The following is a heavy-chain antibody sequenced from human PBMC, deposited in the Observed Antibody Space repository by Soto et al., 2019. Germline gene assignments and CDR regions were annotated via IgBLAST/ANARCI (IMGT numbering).Heavy chain of an antibody. CDR3: ARDSHCSETSCYTEGFXXYYGMDV. V-gene: IGHV3-30*04. Sequence: PGGSLRLSCAASGFTFPNYALHWVRQAPGKGLEWVAVIAFDGKSAYYADSVKGRFTISRDDSKNTLFLQMNSLGPDDTAIYYCARDSHCSETSCYTEGFXXYYGMDVWGPGTTVTVSS. J-gene: IGHJ6*02. D-gene: IGHD2-2*02. CDR2: IAFDGKSA. CDR1: GFTFPNYA.